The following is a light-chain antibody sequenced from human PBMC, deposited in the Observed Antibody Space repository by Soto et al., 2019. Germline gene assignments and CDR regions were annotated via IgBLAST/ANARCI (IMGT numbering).Light chain of an antibody. J-gene: IGKJ4*01. CDR3: QQCHAYSLT. CDR2: EAS. Sequence: DIQMTQSPSSLSASVGDRFTITCRSSQNIRSRLAWYQQKPGKAPRLLIYEASILESGVPSRFSGRGSGTEFTLTITSLQPDDFATYYCQQCHAYSLTFGGGTKVDI. CDR1: QNIRSR. V-gene: IGKV1-5*03.